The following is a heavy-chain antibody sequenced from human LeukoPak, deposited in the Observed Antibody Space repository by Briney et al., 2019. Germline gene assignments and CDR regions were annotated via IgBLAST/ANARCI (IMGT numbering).Heavy chain of an antibody. Sequence: PSETLSLTCTVSGGSISSSSYYWSWIRQPPGKGLEWIGEINHSGSTNYNPSLKSRVTISLDTSKSQFSLKVRYVTAADTAVYYCARGLNDSWTGENYWGQGTLVTVSS. CDR2: INHSGST. D-gene: IGHD3-3*01. CDR1: GGSISSSSYY. V-gene: IGHV4-39*07. J-gene: IGHJ4*02. CDR3: ARGLNDSWTGENY.